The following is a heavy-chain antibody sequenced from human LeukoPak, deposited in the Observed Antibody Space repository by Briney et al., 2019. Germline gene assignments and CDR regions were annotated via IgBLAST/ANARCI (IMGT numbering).Heavy chain of an antibody. CDR1: GYTFTGYY. J-gene: IGHJ6*03. CDR3: AREVGYYDSSVLDVEDLMRSYYYSMDV. D-gene: IGHD3-22*01. CDR2: INPNSGGT. V-gene: IGHV1-2*02. Sequence: GASVKVSCKASGYTFTGYYMHWVRQAPGQGLEWMGWINPNSGGTNYAQKFQGRVTMTRDTSISTAYMELSRLRSDDTAVYYCAREVGYYDSSVLDVEDLMRSYYYSMDVWGKGTTVTISS.